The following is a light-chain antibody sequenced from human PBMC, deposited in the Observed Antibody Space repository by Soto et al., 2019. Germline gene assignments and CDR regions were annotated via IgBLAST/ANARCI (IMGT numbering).Light chain of an antibody. J-gene: IGKJ1*01. V-gene: IGKV1-5*03. CDR2: KAP. Sequence: DIQMTQSPSTLSASVGDRVTITCRASQTITNWLAWYQQRPGKAPKLLVYKAPTLESGVPSRFSGSGSGTEFTLTIRSLQPDDSATYYCQQYNTFSPTFGQGTKVDIK. CDR1: QTITNW. CDR3: QQYNTFSPT.